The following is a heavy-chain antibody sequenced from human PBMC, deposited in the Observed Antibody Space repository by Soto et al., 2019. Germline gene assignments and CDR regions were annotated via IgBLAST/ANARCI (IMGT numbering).Heavy chain of an antibody. CDR2: ISSSSSTI. V-gene: IGHV3-48*01. CDR3: AKVERMTPYTHLR. CDR1: GFTFSSYS. J-gene: IGHJ4*02. Sequence: PGGSLRLSCAASGFTFSSYSMNWVRQAPGKGLEWVSYISSSSSTIYYADSVKGRFTISRDNSKNTLYLQMSSLTAEDTALYYCAKVERMTPYTHLRWGQGTLVTVSS. D-gene: IGHD1-1*01.